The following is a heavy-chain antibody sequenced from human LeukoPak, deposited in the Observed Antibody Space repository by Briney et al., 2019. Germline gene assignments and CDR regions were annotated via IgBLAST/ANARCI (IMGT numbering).Heavy chain of an antibody. CDR3: ARHANYYGSGSYLNWFDP. CDR1: GDSISSYY. D-gene: IGHD3-10*01. J-gene: IGHJ5*02. V-gene: IGHV4-59*08. Sequence: RTSETLSLTCTVSGDSISSYYWSWIRQPQGKGLEWIGYMHYSGTTNHNPSLKSRVTISVDTSKNHFSLKLTSVTAADTAVYYCARHANYYGSGSYLNWFDPWGQGTLVTVSS. CDR2: MHYSGTT.